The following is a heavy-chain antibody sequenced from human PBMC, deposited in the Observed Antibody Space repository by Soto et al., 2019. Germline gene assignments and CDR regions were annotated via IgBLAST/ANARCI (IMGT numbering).Heavy chain of an antibody. CDR2: IIPIFGTA. J-gene: IGHJ3*02. Sequence: SVKVSCKASGGTFSSYAISWVRQAPGQGLEWMGGIIPIFGTANYAQKFQGRATITADKSTSTAYMELSSLRSEDTAVYYCARAGGATDAFDIWGQGTMVTVSS. CDR1: GGTFSSYA. D-gene: IGHD1-26*01. CDR3: ARAGGATDAFDI. V-gene: IGHV1-69*06.